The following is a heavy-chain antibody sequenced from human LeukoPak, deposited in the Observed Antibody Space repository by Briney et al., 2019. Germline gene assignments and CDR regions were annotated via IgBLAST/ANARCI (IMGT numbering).Heavy chain of an antibody. J-gene: IGHJ4*02. CDR3: ARIRNRPASGLPYFDS. Sequence: PSETLSLTCTVSGGSIFSYYWSWIRQSPGKGLEWIGYVYNGGSTNYNPSLKSRVTILVDMSKNQFSLRLSSMTAADTAVYFCARIRNRPASGLPYFDSWGQGTLVTVSS. CDR2: VYNGGST. D-gene: IGHD3/OR15-3a*01. V-gene: IGHV4-59*01. CDR1: GGSIFSYY.